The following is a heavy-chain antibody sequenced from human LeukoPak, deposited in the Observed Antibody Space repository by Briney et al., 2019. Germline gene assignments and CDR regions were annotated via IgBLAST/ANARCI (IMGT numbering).Heavy chain of an antibody. CDR1: GFTVSSNY. Sequence: GGSLRLSCAASGFTVSSNYMSWVRQAPGKGLEWVSVIYSGGSTYYADSVKGRFTIYRDNSKNTLYLQMNSLRAEDTAFYYCARDSYGDYSAFDYWGQGTLVTVSS. CDR2: IYSGGST. V-gene: IGHV3-66*01. J-gene: IGHJ4*02. D-gene: IGHD4-17*01. CDR3: ARDSYGDYSAFDY.